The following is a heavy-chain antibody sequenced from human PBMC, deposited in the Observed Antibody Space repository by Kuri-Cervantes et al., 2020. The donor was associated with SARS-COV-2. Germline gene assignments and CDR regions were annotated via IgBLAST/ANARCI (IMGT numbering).Heavy chain of an antibody. D-gene: IGHD1-7*01. CDR2: IYTSGST. CDR3: ARDIPSFNWNYHPPYYYYYMDV. Sequence: SETLSLTCIVSGGSISNHYWSWIRQPPGKGLEWIGRIYTSGSTNYNPSLKSRVTMSVDTSKNQFSLKLSSVTASDTAVYYCARDIPSFNWNYHPPYYYYYMDVWGKGTTVTVSS. CDR1: GGSISNHY. V-gene: IGHV4-4*07. J-gene: IGHJ6*03.